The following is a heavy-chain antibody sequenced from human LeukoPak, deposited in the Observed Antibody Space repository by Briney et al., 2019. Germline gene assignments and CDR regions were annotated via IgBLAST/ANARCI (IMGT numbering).Heavy chain of an antibody. D-gene: IGHD4-17*01. Sequence: SETLSLTCTVSGDSISSGDYYWSWIRQPAGKGLEYIGRIYTSGSTNYNPSLKSRVTMSVDTSKSQFSLKLSSVTAADTAVYYCARGPTTVTRAFDYWGQGTLVTVSS. CDR2: IYTSGST. CDR3: ARGPTTVTRAFDY. CDR1: GDSISSGDYY. J-gene: IGHJ4*02. V-gene: IGHV4-61*02.